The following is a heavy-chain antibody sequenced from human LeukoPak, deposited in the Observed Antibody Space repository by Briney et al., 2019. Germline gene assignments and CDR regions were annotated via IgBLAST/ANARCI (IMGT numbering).Heavy chain of an antibody. CDR2: ISGSGGST. CDR3: AKDLLEWLPRSRYYYGMDV. D-gene: IGHD3-3*01. Sequence: GGSLRLSCAASGFTFSSYAMSWVRQAPGKGLEWVSAISGSGGSTYYADSVKGRFTIPRDNSKNTLYLQMNSLRAEDTAVYYCAKDLLEWLPRSRYYYGMDVWGQGTTVTVSS. V-gene: IGHV3-23*01. J-gene: IGHJ6*02. CDR1: GFTFSSYA.